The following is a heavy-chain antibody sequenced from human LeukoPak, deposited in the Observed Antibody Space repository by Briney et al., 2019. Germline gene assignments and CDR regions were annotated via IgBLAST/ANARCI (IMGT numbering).Heavy chain of an antibody. CDR1: GFTFSSYV. CDR2: IRYDGSNK. V-gene: IGHV3-30*02. D-gene: IGHD1-26*01. J-gene: IGHJ4*02. CDR3: AKDPSLGAKDPGY. Sequence: PGGSLRLSCAASGFTFSSYVMHWVRQAPGKGLEWVAFIRYDGSNKYYADSVKGRFTISRDNSKNTLYLQMNSLRAEDTAVYYCAKDPSLGAKDPGYWGQGTLVTVSS.